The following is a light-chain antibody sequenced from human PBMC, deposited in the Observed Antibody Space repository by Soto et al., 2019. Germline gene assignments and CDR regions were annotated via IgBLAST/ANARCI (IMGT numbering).Light chain of an antibody. CDR1: QSISTY. V-gene: IGKV1-39*01. CDR2: GAS. CDR3: QQTSSAPWA. J-gene: IGKJ1*01. Sequence: DIQMPQSPYSLSACVGDRVTITCRESQSISTYLNWYQQTPGKDPKPLIYGASTLQSEVPPRGSGSGSGADFTLTFSSLPPDEFETYDWQQTSSAPWAFGQGSMV.